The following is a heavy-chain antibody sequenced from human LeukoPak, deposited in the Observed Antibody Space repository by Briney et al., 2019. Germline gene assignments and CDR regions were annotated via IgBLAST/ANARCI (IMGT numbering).Heavy chain of an antibody. J-gene: IGHJ4*02. CDR1: GYTLTELS. V-gene: IGHV1-24*01. CDR3: ATDYSSGWYYYFDY. CDR2: FDPEDGET. Sequence: VASVTVSCKVSGYTLTELSMHWVRQAPGKGLEWMGGFDPEDGETIYAQKFQGRVTMTEDTSTDTAYMELSSLRSEDTAVYYCATDYSSGWYYYFDYWGQGTLVTVSS. D-gene: IGHD6-19*01.